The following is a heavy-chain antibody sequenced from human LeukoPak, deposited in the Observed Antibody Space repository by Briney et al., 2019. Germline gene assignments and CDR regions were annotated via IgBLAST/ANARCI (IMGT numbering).Heavy chain of an antibody. CDR1: GYTFTSYG. D-gene: IGHD2-2*01. CDR2: MNPNSGNT. Sequence: ASVKVSCKASGYTFTSYGISWVRQAPGQGLEWMGWMNPNSGNTGYAQKFQGRVTITRNTSISTAYMELSSLRSEDTAVYYCARGQLPRYYYYYMDVWGKGTTVTVSS. V-gene: IGHV1-8*03. J-gene: IGHJ6*03. CDR3: ARGQLPRYYYYYMDV.